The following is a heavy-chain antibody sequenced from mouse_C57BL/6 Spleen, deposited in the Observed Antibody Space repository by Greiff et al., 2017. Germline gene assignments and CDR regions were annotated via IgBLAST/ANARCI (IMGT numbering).Heavy chain of an antibody. CDR1: GYTFTSYW. D-gene: IGHD2-2*01. Sequence: QVQLQQSGAELVKPGASVKLSCKASGYTFTSYWMQWVKQRPGQGLEWIGEIDPSDSYTNYNQKFKGKATLTVDTSSSTAYMQLSSLTSEDSAVYYCARSEVTYYFDYWGQGTTLTVSS. CDR2: IDPSDSYT. J-gene: IGHJ2*01. CDR3: ARSEVTYYFDY. V-gene: IGHV1-50*01.